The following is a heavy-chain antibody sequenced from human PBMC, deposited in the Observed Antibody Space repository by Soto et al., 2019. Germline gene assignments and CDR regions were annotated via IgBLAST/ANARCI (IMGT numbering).Heavy chain of an antibody. CDR3: TSRYCSSASCHT. D-gene: IGHD2-2*01. CDR2: IRGKANSYET. V-gene: IGHV3-73*01. Sequence: EVQLVESGGGLVQPGGSLKLSCVASGYTFSGSAFHWVRQAFGKGLEWVGRIRGKANSYETAYAESVKGRFTISRDDSKNTAFLQMNSLKTEDTAVYYCTSRYCSSASCHTWGQGTRVTVSS. J-gene: IGHJ5*02. CDR1: GYTFSGSA.